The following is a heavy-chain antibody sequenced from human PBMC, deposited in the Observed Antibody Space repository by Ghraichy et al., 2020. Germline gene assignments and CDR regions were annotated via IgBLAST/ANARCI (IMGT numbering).Heavy chain of an antibody. CDR1: GFTFSSYE. V-gene: IGHV3-48*03. Sequence: GGSLRLSCAASGFTFSSYEMNWVRQAPGKGLEWVSYISSSGSTIYYADSVKGRFTISRDNAKNSLYLQMNSLRAEDTAVYYCARSGDIRTVVRGVINDWFDPWGQGTLVTVSS. J-gene: IGHJ5*02. D-gene: IGHD3-10*01. CDR2: ISSSGSTI. CDR3: ARSGDIRTVVRGVINDWFDP.